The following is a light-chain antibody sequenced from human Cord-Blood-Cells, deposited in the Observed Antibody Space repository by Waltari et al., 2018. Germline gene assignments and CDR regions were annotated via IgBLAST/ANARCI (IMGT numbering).Light chain of an antibody. J-gene: IGLJ1*01. Sequence: QSALTQPASVSGSPGQSITIFCTGTNSDVGGYNYVSWSQQHPGKAPKLMVYDFSNRPSGVSTRFSGSKSGNTASLPISGLQAEDEADYYCSSYTSSNPYVFVTGTKVTVL. CDR3: SSYTSSNPYV. CDR1: NSDVGGYNY. V-gene: IGLV2-14*03. CDR2: DFS.